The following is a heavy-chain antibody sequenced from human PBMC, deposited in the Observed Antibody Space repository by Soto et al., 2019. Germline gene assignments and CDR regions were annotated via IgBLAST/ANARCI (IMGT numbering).Heavy chain of an antibody. CDR3: ARGAYYYHSSGYY. V-gene: IGHV4-31*02. CDR1: GGNH. CDR2: IYYSGRH. D-gene: IGHD3-22*01. Sequence: GGNHLCCLLLEKKKGLEWIGYIYYSGRHYYNKPIKSRVTISVQNSKNQFSLKLRSVTAADTAVYYFARGAYYYHSSGYYWGQGTLVTVSS. J-gene: IGHJ4*02.